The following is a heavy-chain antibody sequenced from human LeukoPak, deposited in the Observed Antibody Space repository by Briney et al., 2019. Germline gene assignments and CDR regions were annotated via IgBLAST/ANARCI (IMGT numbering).Heavy chain of an antibody. J-gene: IGHJ4*02. CDR3: AREAGNYGPTFDY. CDR1: GFTFSSYA. V-gene: IGHV3-30-3*01. Sequence: GGSLRLSCAASGFTFSSYAMHWVRQAPGKGLEWVAVISYDGSNKYYADSVKGRFTISRENSNNTLYLQMNSLRAEDTAVYYCAREAGNYGPTFDYWGQGTLVTVSS. CDR2: ISYDGSNK. D-gene: IGHD4-11*01.